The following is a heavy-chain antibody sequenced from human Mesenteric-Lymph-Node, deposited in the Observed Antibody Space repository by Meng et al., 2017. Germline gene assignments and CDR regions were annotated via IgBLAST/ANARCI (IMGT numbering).Heavy chain of an antibody. Sequence: GESLKISCVASRFSFSNAWMTWVRQAPGKGLEWVGRIKSTVDGETTDFAAPVKGRFIISRDDSKSTLYLQMNSLKTEDTAVYYCAKDSFVVVPAAPFYFDYWGQGTLVTVSS. V-gene: IGHV3-15*01. J-gene: IGHJ4*02. CDR2: IKSTVDGETT. CDR1: RFSFSNAW. D-gene: IGHD2-2*01. CDR3: AKDSFVVVPAAPFYFDY.